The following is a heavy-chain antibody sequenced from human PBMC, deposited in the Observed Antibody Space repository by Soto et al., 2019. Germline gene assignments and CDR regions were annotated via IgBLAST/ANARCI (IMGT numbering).Heavy chain of an antibody. D-gene: IGHD2-2*01. J-gene: IGHJ6*02. CDR2: INAVNGNT. V-gene: IGHV1-3*01. Sequence: ASVKVSCKASGYSFTSYAIYWVRQAPGQRLEWMGWINAVNGNTKYSQKLQGRVTFTGDTSASTAHMELSSLRSEDTAVYFCARGVENIVVVLDVFGYYGMDVWGQGTTVTVSS. CDR3: ARGVENIVVVLDVFGYYGMDV. CDR1: GYSFTSYA.